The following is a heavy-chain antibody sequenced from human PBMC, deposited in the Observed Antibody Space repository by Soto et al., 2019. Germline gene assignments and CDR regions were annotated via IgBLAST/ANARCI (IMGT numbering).Heavy chain of an antibody. Sequence: PGESLKISCQTSGFSFVAYWIGWVRQKPGNGLEWMGVINLDDSAVRYGPSFQGQVTISADKSTRTASLQWSGLKASDTATYYCALKRLGFCSASRCFSGYFDNWGQGTRVTVSS. CDR1: GFSFVAYW. D-gene: IGHD2-15*01. V-gene: IGHV5-51*01. J-gene: IGHJ4*02. CDR2: INLDDSAV. CDR3: ALKRLGFCSASRCFSGYFDN.